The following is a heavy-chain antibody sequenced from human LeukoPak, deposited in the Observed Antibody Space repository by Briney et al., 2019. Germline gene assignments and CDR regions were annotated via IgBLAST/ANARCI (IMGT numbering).Heavy chain of an antibody. CDR3: ARDISISWFYS. V-gene: IGHV4-39*07. D-gene: IGHD3-3*02. CDR1: GASISSDSNY. J-gene: IGHJ5*01. CDR2: IYHTGST. Sequence: SETLSLTCTVSGASISSDSNYWAWVRQPPGKGLQWIGSIYHTGSTFCNPSLMSRVSISIDSSKNQFSLKLSSVTVADTALYYCARDISISWFYSWGQGTLVSVSS.